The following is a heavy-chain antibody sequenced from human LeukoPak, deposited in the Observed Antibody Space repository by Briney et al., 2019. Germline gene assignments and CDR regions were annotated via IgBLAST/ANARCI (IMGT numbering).Heavy chain of an antibody. Sequence: SETLSLTCAVYGGSFSGYYWSWIRQPPGKGLEWIGEINHSGNTNYNPSLKSRVTISVDTSKNQFSLKLSSVTAADTAVYYCARARSRYDSSGYYYWGQGTLVTVSS. CDR3: ARARSRYDSSGYYY. CDR2: INHSGNT. CDR1: GGSFSGYY. J-gene: IGHJ4*02. V-gene: IGHV4-34*01. D-gene: IGHD3-22*01.